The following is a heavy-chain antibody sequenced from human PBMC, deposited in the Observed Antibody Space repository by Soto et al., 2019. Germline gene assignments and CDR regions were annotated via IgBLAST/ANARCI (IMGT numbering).Heavy chain of an antibody. Sequence: SVKVSCKASGGTFSSSAISWVRQAPGQRLEWMGGIIPIFGTANYAQKFQGRVTITADESTSTAYMELSSLRSEDTAVYYCAREAFRDYLGTYYYYGMDVWGQGTTVTVSS. CDR2: IIPIFGTA. CDR1: GGTFSSSA. J-gene: IGHJ6*02. D-gene: IGHD7-27*01. V-gene: IGHV1-69*01. CDR3: AREAFRDYLGTYYYYGMDV.